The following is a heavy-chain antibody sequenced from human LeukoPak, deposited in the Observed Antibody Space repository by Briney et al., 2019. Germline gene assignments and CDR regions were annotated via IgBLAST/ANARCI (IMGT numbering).Heavy chain of an antibody. CDR2: INPGGGST. CDR3: ARAKRLVRAVAGRSHDAFDI. J-gene: IGHJ3*02. V-gene: IGHV1-46*01. Sequence: ASVKVSCKASGYTFTSYYMHWVRQAPGQGLEWMGIINPGGGSTSYAQKFQGRVTMTRDTSTSTVYMELSSLRSEDTAVYYCARAKRLVRAVAGRSHDAFDIWGQGTMVTVSS. D-gene: IGHD6-19*01. CDR1: GYTFTSYY.